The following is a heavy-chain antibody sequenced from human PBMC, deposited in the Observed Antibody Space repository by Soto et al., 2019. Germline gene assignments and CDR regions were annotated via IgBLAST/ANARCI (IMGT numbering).Heavy chain of an antibody. V-gene: IGHV3-48*01. CDR2: ISSSSTI. CDR3: ARERGSGCTFDY. CDR1: RFTFSTYS. Sequence: EVQLVESGGDLVQPGGSLRLSCAASRFTFSTYSMNWVRQAPGKGLEWVSSISSSSTIYYADSVKGRFTISRDNVQNSLYLQMHSLRAEDTAVYYCARERGSGCTFDYWGQGTLVTVSS. D-gene: IGHD6-19*01. J-gene: IGHJ4*02.